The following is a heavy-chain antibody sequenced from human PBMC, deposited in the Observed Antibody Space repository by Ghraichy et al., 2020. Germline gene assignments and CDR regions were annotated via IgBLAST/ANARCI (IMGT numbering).Heavy chain of an antibody. CDR1: AFTITNYA. CDR2: ISVGDDST. V-gene: IGHV3-23*01. Sequence: GSLRLSCAASAFTITNYAMSWVRQAPGKGLEWASSISVGDDSTFYADSVKGRFTISRDNSKNTLYLQMNSLRAEDTAVYYCARDRGRSMRSNHDYWGQGTLVTASS. CDR3: ARDRGRSMRSNHDY. J-gene: IGHJ4*02. D-gene: IGHD1-14*01.